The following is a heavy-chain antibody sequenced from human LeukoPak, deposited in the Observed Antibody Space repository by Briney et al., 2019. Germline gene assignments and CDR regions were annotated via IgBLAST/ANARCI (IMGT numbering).Heavy chain of an antibody. D-gene: IGHD2-2*02. J-gene: IGHJ4*02. CDR3: ARLYCISTSCYTIDY. CDR1: GYSFDSGYY. CDR2: IYYSGST. V-gene: IGHV4-38-2*02. Sequence: PSETLSLTCTVSGYSFDSGYYWGWIRQPPGKGLGWIANIYYSGSTSYNPSLKSRVTVSIDTSKNKFSLKLYSVSAADTALYYCARLYCISTSCYTIDYWGQGTLVTVSS.